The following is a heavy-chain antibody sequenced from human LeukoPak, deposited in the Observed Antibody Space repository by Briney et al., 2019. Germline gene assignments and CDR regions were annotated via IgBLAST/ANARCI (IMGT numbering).Heavy chain of an antibody. Sequence: ASVKVSCKASGYTFTSYGISWVRQAPGQGLEWMGWINPDSGGTNYAQIFRGRVTMTRDTSISTAYMELSRLRSDDTAVYYCARDLTDNWFDPWGQGTLVTVSS. CDR3: ARDLTDNWFDP. V-gene: IGHV1-2*02. CDR1: GYTFTSYG. J-gene: IGHJ5*02. D-gene: IGHD3-9*01. CDR2: INPDSGGT.